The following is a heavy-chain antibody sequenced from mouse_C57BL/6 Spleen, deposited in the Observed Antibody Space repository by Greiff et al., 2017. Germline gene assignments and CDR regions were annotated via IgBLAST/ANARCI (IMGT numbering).Heavy chain of an antibody. D-gene: IGHD4-1*01. V-gene: IGHV3-6*01. CDR3: ARDLGRGYYAMDY. CDR2: ISYDGSN. CDR1: GYSITSGYY. Sequence: VQLQQSGPGLVKPSQSLSLTCSVTGYSITSGYYWNWIRQFPGNKLEWMGYISYDGSNNYNPSLKNRISITRDTSKNQFFLKLNSVTTEDTATYYCARDLGRGYYAMDYWGQGTSVTVSS. J-gene: IGHJ4*01.